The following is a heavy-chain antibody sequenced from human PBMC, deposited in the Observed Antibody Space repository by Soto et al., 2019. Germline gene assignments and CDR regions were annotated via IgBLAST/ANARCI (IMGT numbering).Heavy chain of an antibody. CDR3: ARDRAGWSGQYGMDV. CDR1: GGSISSGGYY. J-gene: IGHJ6*02. Sequence: TLSLTCTVSGGSISSGGYYWSWIRQHPGKGLEWIGYIYYSGSTYYNPSLKSRVTISVDTSKNQFSLKLSSVTAADTAVYYCARDRAGWSGQYGMDVWGQGTTVTVS. D-gene: IGHD3-3*01. V-gene: IGHV4-31*03. CDR2: IYYSGST.